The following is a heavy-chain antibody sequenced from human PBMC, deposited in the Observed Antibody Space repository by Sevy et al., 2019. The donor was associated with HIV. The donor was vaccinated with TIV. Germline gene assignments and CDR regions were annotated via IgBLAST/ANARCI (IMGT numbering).Heavy chain of an antibody. CDR1: GFTFGDYA. CDR2: IRSKAYGGTT. CDR3: TRGYCSGGSCYFSYYYYYMDV. D-gene: IGHD2-15*01. V-gene: IGHV3-49*04. J-gene: IGHJ6*03. Sequence: GSLRLSCTASGFTFGDYAMSWVRQAPGKGLEWVGFIRSKAYGGTTEYAASVKGRFTISRDDSKSIAYLQMNSLKTEDTAVYYCTRGYCSGGSCYFSYYYYYMDVWGKGTTVIVSS.